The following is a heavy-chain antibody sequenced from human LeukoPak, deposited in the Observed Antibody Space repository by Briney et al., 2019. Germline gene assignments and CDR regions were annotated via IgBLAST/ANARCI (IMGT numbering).Heavy chain of an antibody. J-gene: IGHJ6*02. CDR1: GTYW. V-gene: IGHV3-74*01. CDR3: AKDLGGTRWLFYYGMDV. Sequence: GGSLRLSCAASGTYWMHWVRQAPGKGLVWVSHINSDGSWTGYADSVKGRFTISKDNAKNTVSLQMNNLRAEDTAVYYCAKDLGGTRWLFYYGMDVWGQGTTVTVSS. D-gene: IGHD6-19*01. CDR2: INSDGSWT.